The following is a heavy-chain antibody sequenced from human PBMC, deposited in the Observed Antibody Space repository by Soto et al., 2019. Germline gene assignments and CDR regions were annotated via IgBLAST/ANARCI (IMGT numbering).Heavy chain of an antibody. CDR3: ASGPLPLYYYDSSGPSAFDI. CDR1: GGTLSSYA. Sequence: ASVKVSCKASGGTLSSYAISWVRQAPGEGLEWMGGIIPIFGTANYAQKFQGRVTITADESTSTAYMEPSSLRSEDTAVYYCASGPLPLYYYDSSGPSAFDIWGQGTMVTVSS. J-gene: IGHJ3*02. D-gene: IGHD3-22*01. V-gene: IGHV1-69*13. CDR2: IIPIFGTA.